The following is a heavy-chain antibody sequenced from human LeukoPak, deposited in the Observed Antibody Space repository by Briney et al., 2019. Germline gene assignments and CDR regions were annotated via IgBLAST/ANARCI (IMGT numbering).Heavy chain of an antibody. CDR3: AKDTGYGDYLFDY. CDR1: GFTFSSYA. Sequence: PGGSLRLSCAASGFTFSSYAMSWVRQAPGKGLEWVSAISGSGGSTYYADSVKGRFTISRDNSKNTLYPQMNSLRAEDTAVYYCAKDTGYGDYLFDYWGQGTLVTVSS. V-gene: IGHV3-23*01. D-gene: IGHD4-17*01. CDR2: ISGSGGST. J-gene: IGHJ4*02.